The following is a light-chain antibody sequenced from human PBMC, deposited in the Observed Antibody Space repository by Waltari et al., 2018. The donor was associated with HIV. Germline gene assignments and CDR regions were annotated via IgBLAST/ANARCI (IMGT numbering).Light chain of an antibody. V-gene: IGKV1-5*03. CDR1: QDMDKW. CDR3: QQYSTHYA. J-gene: IGKJ2*01. Sequence: IQMTQSPSNLSASVGDTVILTCRASQDMDKWLAWYHQMPGRAPKLLISMTSVLESGGPSRVRGSGSWPTFTLTLTGMQPDDIGTYFCQQYSTHYAFGQGTRVE. CDR2: MTS.